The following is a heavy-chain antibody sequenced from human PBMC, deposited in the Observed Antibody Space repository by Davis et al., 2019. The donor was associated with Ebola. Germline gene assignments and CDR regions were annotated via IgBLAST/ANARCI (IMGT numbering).Heavy chain of an antibody. CDR1: GFSLSTSGMC. CDR2: IDWDDDK. D-gene: IGHD2-2*01. J-gene: IGHJ4*02. Sequence: SGPTLVKPTQTLTLTCTFSGFSLSTSGMCVSWIRQPPGKALEWLARIDWDDDKYYSTSLKTRLTISKDTSKNQAVLTMTNMDPVDTATYYCARMIRRPGYFDYWGQGTLVTVSS. V-gene: IGHV2-70*11. CDR3: ARMIRRPGYFDY.